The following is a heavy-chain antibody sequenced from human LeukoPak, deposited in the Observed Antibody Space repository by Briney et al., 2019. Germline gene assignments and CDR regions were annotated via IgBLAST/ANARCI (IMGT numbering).Heavy chain of an antibody. CDR2: IYTSGST. Sequence: SETLSLTCTVSGGSISSGSYHWSWIRQPAGKGLEWIGRIYTSGSTNYNPSLKSRVTISVDTSKNQFSLKLSSVTAADTAVYYCARELGYYYYYMDVWGKGTTVTVSS. CDR1: GGSISSGSYH. V-gene: IGHV4-61*02. D-gene: IGHD6-13*01. CDR3: ARELGYYYYYMDV. J-gene: IGHJ6*03.